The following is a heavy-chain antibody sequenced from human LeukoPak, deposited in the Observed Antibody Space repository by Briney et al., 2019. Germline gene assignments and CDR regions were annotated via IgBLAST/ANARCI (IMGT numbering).Heavy chain of an antibody. V-gene: IGHV4-59*01. CDR2: FYYSGSS. CDR1: GGSISSYY. CDR3: ARVSPAVGAFDI. D-gene: IGHD6-13*01. Sequence: SETLSLTCTVSGGSISSYYWSWLRQPPGKGLEWIGYFYYSGSSNYNPSLKSRVTISGDTSKNQFSLKLSSVTAADTASYYCARVSPAVGAFDIWGRGTMVTVSS. J-gene: IGHJ3*02.